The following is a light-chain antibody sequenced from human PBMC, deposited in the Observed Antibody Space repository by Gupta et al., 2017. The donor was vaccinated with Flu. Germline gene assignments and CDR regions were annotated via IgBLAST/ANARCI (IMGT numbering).Light chain of an antibody. CDR1: SSNIGNNY. Sequence: QSVLTQPPSVSAAPGQRVTISCSGSSSNIGNNYVSWYQQLPGTAPKLLIYENNKRLSRIPDRFSGSKSGTSVTLDITGLQTGDEADYYCGTWDSRLSAYVFGTGTKVTVL. J-gene: IGLJ1*01. V-gene: IGLV1-51*02. CDR3: GTWDSRLSAYV. CDR2: ENN.